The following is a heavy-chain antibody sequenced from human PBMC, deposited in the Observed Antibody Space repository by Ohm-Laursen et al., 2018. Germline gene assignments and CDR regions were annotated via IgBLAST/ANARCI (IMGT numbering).Heavy chain of an antibody. D-gene: IGHD3-22*01. J-gene: IGHJ3*02. CDR3: ARDLPYYESSGYGAFDM. CDR1: GGSIIDYY. Sequence: GTLSLTCTVSGGSIIDYYWSWIRQPAGKALEWIGRIYNTGSTNYNPSLQSRVSMSVDTSKNQFSLRMTSVTAADTAVYYCARDLPYYESSGYGAFDMWGQGTMVTVSS. CDR2: IYNTGST. V-gene: IGHV4-4*07.